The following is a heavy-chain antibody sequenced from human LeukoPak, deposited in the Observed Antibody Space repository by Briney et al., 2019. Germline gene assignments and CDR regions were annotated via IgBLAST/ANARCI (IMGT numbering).Heavy chain of an antibody. D-gene: IGHD6-19*01. CDR2: IYYSGST. CDR1: GGSISSYY. V-gene: IGHV4-59*13. J-gene: IGHJ4*02. Sequence: SETLTLTCTVSGGSISSYYWSWLRHPPGKGLEGLGYIYYSGSTNYNPSLKSRVTISVDTSKNQFSLKLSSVTAADTAVDYCARDRGEAVAYFFDYWGQGTLVTVSS. CDR3: ARDRGEAVAYFFDY.